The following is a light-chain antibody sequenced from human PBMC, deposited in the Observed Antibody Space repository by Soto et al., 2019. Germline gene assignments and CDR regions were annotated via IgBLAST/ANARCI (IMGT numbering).Light chain of an antibody. CDR1: QGVSSN. CDR2: CAS. V-gene: IGKV3-15*01. CDR3: QQYDNRPPFT. J-gene: IGKJ3*01. Sequence: EVAMTQSPATLSVSPGERAILSCRTSQGVSSNLAWYQQKPGLPPRLLIYCASTRATGIPARFSGSGYGTEFTLTISSLQSEDFAVYYCQQYDNRPPFTFGPGTKVDIK.